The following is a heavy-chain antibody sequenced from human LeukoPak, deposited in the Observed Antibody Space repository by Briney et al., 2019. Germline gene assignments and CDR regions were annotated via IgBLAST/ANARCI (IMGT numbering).Heavy chain of an antibody. CDR2: INHSGST. Sequence: SETLSLTCAVYGGSFSGYYWSWIRQPPGKGLEWIGEINHSGSTNYNPSLKSRVTISVDTSKNQFSLKLSSVTAAGTAVYYCARVRGYSYGDAFDIWGQGTMVTVSS. CDR1: GGSFSGYY. D-gene: IGHD5-18*01. J-gene: IGHJ3*02. V-gene: IGHV4-34*01. CDR3: ARVRGYSYGDAFDI.